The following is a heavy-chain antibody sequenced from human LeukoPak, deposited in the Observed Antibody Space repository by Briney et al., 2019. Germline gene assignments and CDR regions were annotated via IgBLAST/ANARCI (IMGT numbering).Heavy chain of an antibody. V-gene: IGHV1-18*03. J-gene: IGHJ4*02. Sequence: GASVKVSCKASGYPFTSVGISWVREAPGQGGEWMGWISGYNGKTKYAQNLQGRVTMTTDTSTSTAYMELGSLRSDDMAVYYCARDRVYDYSNPRGFDHWGQGTLVTVSS. CDR2: ISGYNGKT. CDR1: GYPFTSVG. D-gene: IGHD3-16*01. CDR3: ARDRVYDYSNPRGFDH.